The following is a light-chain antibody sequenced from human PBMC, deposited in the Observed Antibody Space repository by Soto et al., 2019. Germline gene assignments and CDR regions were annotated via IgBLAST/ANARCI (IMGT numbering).Light chain of an antibody. V-gene: IGLV2-23*01. CDR3: CSYXXSSTFVI. CDR2: EAT. J-gene: IGLJ2*01. Sequence: QSALTQPASVSGSPGQSITXXCTGTSSXVGXYNLVSWYQHHPGNAPKLIIYEATKRPSGVSDRFSGSKSGNTASLTISGLQADDEADYYCCSYXXSSTFVILGGGTKLTVL. CDR1: SSXVGXYNL.